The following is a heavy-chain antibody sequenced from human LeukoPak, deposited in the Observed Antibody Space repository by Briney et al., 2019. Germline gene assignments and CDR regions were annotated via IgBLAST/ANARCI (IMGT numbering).Heavy chain of an antibody. CDR1: GFTFSGYA. V-gene: IGHV3-23*01. J-gene: IGHJ4*02. CDR3: AKVPLYYYDSSGYWFDY. Sequence: GGSLRLSCAASGFTFSGYAMSWVRQAPGKGLEWVSAISGSGGSTYYADSVKGRFTISRDNSKNTLYLQMNSLRAEDTAVYYCAKVPLYYYDSSGYWFDYWGQGTLVTVSS. CDR2: ISGSGGST. D-gene: IGHD3-22*01.